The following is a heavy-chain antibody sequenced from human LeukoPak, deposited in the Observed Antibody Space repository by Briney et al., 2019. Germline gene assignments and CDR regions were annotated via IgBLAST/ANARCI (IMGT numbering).Heavy chain of an antibody. J-gene: IGHJ4*02. D-gene: IGHD3-3*01. Sequence: GGSLRLSCAASGFTFSNYWMTWVRQAPGKGLEWVANIKQDGSEKYYVDSVKGRFTVSRDNAKKSLYLQMNSLRADDTAVYYCARLGTLFGVPAHFDYWGQGTLVTVSS. V-gene: IGHV3-7*01. CDR2: IKQDGSEK. CDR3: ARLGTLFGVPAHFDY. CDR1: GFTFSNYW.